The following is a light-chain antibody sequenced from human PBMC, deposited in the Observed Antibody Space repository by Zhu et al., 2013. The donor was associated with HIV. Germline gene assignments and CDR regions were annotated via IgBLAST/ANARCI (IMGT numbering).Light chain of an antibody. J-gene: IGKJ4*01. Sequence: EIVLTQSPGTLSLSPGERATLSCRASQSVSSNLAWYQQKPGQAPRLLFYGASNRATGIPDRFSGSGSGTDFTLTISRLEPEDFAVYYCQQYGRSPLTFGGGTTVEIK. V-gene: IGKV3-20*01. CDR2: GAS. CDR1: QSVSSN. CDR3: QQYGRSPLT.